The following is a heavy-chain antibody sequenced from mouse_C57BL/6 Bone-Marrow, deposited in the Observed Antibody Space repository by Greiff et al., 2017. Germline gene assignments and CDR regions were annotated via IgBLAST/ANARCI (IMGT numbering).Heavy chain of an antibody. J-gene: IGHJ2*01. V-gene: IGHV3-6*01. CDR3: ARRSITTVVARGFYFDY. CDR1: GYSITSGYY. Sequence: EVQLQESGPGLVKPSQSLSLTCSVTGYSITSGYYWNWIRQFPGNKLEWMGYISYDGSNNYNPSLKNRISITRATSKNQFFLKLNSVTTEDTATYYCARRSITTVVARGFYFDYWGQGTTLTVSS. D-gene: IGHD1-1*01. CDR2: ISYDGSN.